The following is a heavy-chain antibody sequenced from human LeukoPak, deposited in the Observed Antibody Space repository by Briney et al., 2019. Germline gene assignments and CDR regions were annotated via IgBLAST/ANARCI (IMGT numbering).Heavy chain of an antibody. CDR3: AKRGGYPPDHPFDY. D-gene: IGHD5-12*01. CDR1: GFTFSSYG. J-gene: IGHJ4*02. V-gene: IGHV3-30*18. CDR2: ISYDGSNK. Sequence: GGSLRLSCAASGFTFSSYGMHWVRQAPGKGLEWVAVISYDGSNKYYADSVEGRFTISRDNSKNTLYLQMNSLRAEDTAVYYCAKRGGYPPDHPFDYWGQGTLVTVS.